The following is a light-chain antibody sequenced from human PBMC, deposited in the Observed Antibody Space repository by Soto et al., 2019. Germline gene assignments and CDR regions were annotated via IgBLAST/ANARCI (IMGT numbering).Light chain of an antibody. V-gene: IGLV2-14*01. Sequence: QSALTQPASVSGSPGQSITISCTGTSSDIGGYNYVSWYQQHPGKAPKLMIYEVSNRPSGVSNRFSGSKSGNTASLTISGLQAEDEADYYCRSYTSSSSDYVFGTGTKVTVL. CDR3: RSYTSSSSDYV. J-gene: IGLJ1*01. CDR1: SSDIGGYNY. CDR2: EVS.